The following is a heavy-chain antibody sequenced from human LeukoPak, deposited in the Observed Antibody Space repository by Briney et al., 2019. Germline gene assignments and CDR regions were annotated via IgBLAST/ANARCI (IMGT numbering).Heavy chain of an antibody. J-gene: IGHJ4*02. D-gene: IGHD1-26*01. CDR3: ARWRLLGGFYWLDC. V-gene: IGHV3-7*01. CDR1: GFTFGSHW. Sequence: GGSLRLSCAASGFTFGSHWMSWVRQAPGRGLEWVANIKQDGSERNYVDSVKGRFTISRDNAKTSMYLQMSSLRAEDTAVYYCARWRLLGGFYWLDCWGQGTLVTVSS. CDR2: IKQDGSER.